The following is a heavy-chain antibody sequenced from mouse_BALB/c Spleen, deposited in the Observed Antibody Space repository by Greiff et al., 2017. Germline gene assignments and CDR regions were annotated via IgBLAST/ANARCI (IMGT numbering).Heavy chain of an antibody. V-gene: IGHV5-15*02. CDR1: GFTFSDYG. J-gene: IGHJ4*01. Sequence: EVHLVESGGGLVQPGGSRKLSCAASGFTFSDYGMAWVRQAPGKGPEWVAFISNLAYSIYYADTVTGRFTISRENAKNTLYLEMSSLRSEDTAMYYCARGPFYYAMDYWGQGTSVTVSS. CDR2: ISNLAYSI. CDR3: ARGPFYYAMDY.